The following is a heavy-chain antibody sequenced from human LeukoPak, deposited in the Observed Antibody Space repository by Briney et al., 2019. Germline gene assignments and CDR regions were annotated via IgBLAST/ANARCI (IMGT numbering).Heavy chain of an antibody. CDR2: ISYDGSNK. Sequence: QTGGSLRLSCAASGFTFSSYAMHWVRQAPGKGLEWVAVISYDGSNKYYADSVKGRFTISRDNSKNTLYLQMNSLRAEDTAVYYCAREGFDSRIFDYWGQGTLVTVSS. J-gene: IGHJ4*02. CDR3: AREGFDSRIFDY. V-gene: IGHV3-30-3*01. CDR1: GFTFSSYA. D-gene: IGHD3-22*01.